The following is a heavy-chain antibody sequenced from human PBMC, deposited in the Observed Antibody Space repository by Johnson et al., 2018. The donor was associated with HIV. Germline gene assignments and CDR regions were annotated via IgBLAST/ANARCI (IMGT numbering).Heavy chain of an antibody. J-gene: IGHJ3*02. CDR3: ARDFLCSSSCGAVDI. CDR2: IGTAGDT. V-gene: IGHV3-13*01. D-gene: IGHD6-13*01. CDR1: GFTFSRYD. Sequence: VQLVESGGGLVQPGGSLRLSCAASGFTFSRYDMHWVRQATGKGLEWVSGIGTAGDTYYPGSVKGRFTISRENAKNSLYLQMNNLRAEDTAVYYCARDFLCSSSCGAVDIWGQGTMVTVSS.